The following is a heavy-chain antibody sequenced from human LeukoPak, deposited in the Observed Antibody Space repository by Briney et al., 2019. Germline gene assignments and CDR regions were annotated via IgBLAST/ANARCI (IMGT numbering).Heavy chain of an antibody. CDR2: INYSGST. V-gene: IGHV4-34*01. Sequence: SETLSLTCGVYGGSFSGYYWTWIRQPPGKGLEWIGEINYSGSTNYNPSLKSRITVSVDTSKNQFSLKLSSVTAADTAVYYCARDMSYYGSGIADYWGQGTLVTVPS. J-gene: IGHJ4*02. D-gene: IGHD3-10*01. CDR1: GGSFSGYY. CDR3: ARDMSYYGSGIADY.